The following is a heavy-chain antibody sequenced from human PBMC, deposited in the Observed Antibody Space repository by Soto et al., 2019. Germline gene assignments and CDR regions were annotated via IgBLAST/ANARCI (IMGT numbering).Heavy chain of an antibody. D-gene: IGHD1-1*01. Sequence: ASVKVSCKASTETFNNYGIAWVRQAPGQGLEWMGWISTYNGNTNTYHKKRFQGRFTMTSDSASNTAYMELRSLTPDDTAVYYCARGGQKHVYTSSGHLGQESMVSVSA. V-gene: IGHV1-18*04. CDR3: ARGGQKHVYTSSGH. CDR2: ISTYNGNTNT. J-gene: IGHJ4*02. CDR1: TETFNNYG.